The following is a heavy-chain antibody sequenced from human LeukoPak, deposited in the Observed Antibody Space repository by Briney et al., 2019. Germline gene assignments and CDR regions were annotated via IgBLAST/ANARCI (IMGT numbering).Heavy chain of an antibody. V-gene: IGHV3-30-3*01. CDR2: ISYDGSNK. CDR3: ARGDGVGATAGIDY. J-gene: IGHJ4*02. CDR1: GITFSSYA. Sequence: RAGGSLRLSCAASGITFSSYAMHWVRQAPGKGLEWVAVISYDGSNKYYADSVKGRFTISRDDSKNTLYLQMNSLRAEDTAVYYCARGDGVGATAGIDYWGQGTLVTVSS. D-gene: IGHD1-26*01.